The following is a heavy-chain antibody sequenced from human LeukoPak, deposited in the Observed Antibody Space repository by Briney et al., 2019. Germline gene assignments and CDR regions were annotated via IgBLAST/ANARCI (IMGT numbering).Heavy chain of an antibody. CDR1: GGSISSSSYY. J-gene: IGHJ4*02. Sequence: NTSETLSLTCTVSGGSISSSSYYWGWIRQPPGKGLEWIGEINHSGSTNYNPSLKSRVTISVDTSKNQFSLKLSSVTAADTAVYYCARGTYYYDSSGYYRHWGQGTLVTVSS. V-gene: IGHV4-39*07. D-gene: IGHD3-22*01. CDR2: INHSGST. CDR3: ARGTYYYDSSGYYRH.